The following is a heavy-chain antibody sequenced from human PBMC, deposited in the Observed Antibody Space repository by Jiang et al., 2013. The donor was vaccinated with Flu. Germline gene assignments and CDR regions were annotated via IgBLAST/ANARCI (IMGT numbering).Heavy chain of an antibody. D-gene: IGHD2-15*01. Sequence: QLVESGAEVKKPGSSVKVSCKASGGTFSSYAISWVRQAPGQGLEWMGGIIPIFGTANYAQKFQGRVTITADESTSTAYMELSSLRSEDTAVYYCARDKLGCSGGSCYIFDYWGQGTLVTVSS. CDR2: IIPIFGTA. CDR3: ARDKLGCSGGSCYIFDY. J-gene: IGHJ4*02. V-gene: IGHV1-69*01. CDR1: GGTFSSYA.